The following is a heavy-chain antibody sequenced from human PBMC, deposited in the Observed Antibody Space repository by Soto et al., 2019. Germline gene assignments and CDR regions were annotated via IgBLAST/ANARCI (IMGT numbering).Heavy chain of an antibody. J-gene: IGHJ6*02. CDR1: GGTFSSYA. Sequence: QVQLVQSGAEVKKPGSSVKASCKASGGTFSSYAISWVRQAPGQGLEWMGGIIPIFGTANYAQKFQGRVTITADESTSTAYMELSSLRSEDTAVYYCARSLDIVVVPAAMGYYGMDVWGQGTTVTVSS. V-gene: IGHV1-69*01. D-gene: IGHD2-2*03. CDR2: IIPIFGTA. CDR3: ARSLDIVVVPAAMGYYGMDV.